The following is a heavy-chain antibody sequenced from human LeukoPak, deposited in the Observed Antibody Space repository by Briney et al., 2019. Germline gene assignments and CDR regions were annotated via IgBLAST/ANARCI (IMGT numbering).Heavy chain of an antibody. CDR1: GFTFSSYS. CDR2: ISSSSSYI. J-gene: IGHJ4*02. D-gene: IGHD3-9*01. CDR3: ARDDTGLSNFDY. V-gene: IGHV3-21*01. Sequence: PGGPLRLSCAASGFTFSSYSMNWVRQAPGKGLEWVSSISSSSSYIYYADSVNGRFTISRGNAKNSLYLQMNSLRAEDTAVYYCARDDTGLSNFDYWGQGTLVTVSS.